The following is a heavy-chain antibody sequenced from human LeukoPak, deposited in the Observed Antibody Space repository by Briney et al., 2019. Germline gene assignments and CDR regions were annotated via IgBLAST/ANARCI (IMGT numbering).Heavy chain of an antibody. CDR2: ISSSGSTI. V-gene: IGHV3-48*03. D-gene: IGHD3-22*01. CDR1: GFTFSSYE. CDR3: ARGRYSSGSQYYFDY. Sequence: PGGSLRLSCAASGFTFSSYEMNWVRQAPGKGLEWVSYISSSGSTIYYADSVKGRFTISRDNAKNSLYLQMNSLRAEDTAVYYCARGRYSSGSQYYFDYWGQGILVTVSS. J-gene: IGHJ4*02.